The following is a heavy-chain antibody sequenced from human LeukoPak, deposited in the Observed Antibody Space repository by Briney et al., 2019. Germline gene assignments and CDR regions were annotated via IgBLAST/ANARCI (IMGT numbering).Heavy chain of an antibody. D-gene: IGHD4-23*01. Sequence: PGGSLRLSCTASGLTLSDHYIGWVRQAPGKGLEWVGRSRNKGNSYTTEYAASVKGRFTISRDDSKNSLFLQMNSLRTEDTAVYFCARDGGTGGNTAFDNWGQGTMVTVSS. J-gene: IGHJ3*02. CDR1: GLTLSDHY. CDR3: ARDGGTGGNTAFDN. V-gene: IGHV3-72*01. CDR2: SRNKGNSYTT.